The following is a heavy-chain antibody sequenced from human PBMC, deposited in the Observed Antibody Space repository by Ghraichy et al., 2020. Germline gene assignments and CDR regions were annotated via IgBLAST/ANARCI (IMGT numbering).Heavy chain of an antibody. J-gene: IGHJ3*02. CDR3: ASDTAMVSLKDAFDI. CDR1: GFTVSSNY. CDR2: IYSGGST. D-gene: IGHD5-18*01. V-gene: IGHV3-66*01. Sequence: GESLNISCAASGFTVSSNYMSWVRQAPGKGLEWVSVIYSGGSTYYADSVKGRFTISRDNSKNTLYLQMNSLRAEDTAVYYCASDTAMVSLKDAFDIWGQGTMVTVSS.